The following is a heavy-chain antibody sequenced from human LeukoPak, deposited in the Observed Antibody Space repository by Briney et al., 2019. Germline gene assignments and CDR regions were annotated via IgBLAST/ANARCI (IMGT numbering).Heavy chain of an antibody. CDR1: GFTFSSYA. Sequence: GGSLRLSRAASGFTFSSYAMSWVRQAPGKGLEWVSAISGSGGSTYYADSVKGRFTISRDNSKNTLYLQMNSLRAEDTAVYYCASLLRWYYFDYWGQGTLVTVSS. J-gene: IGHJ4*02. V-gene: IGHV3-23*01. CDR2: ISGSGGST. CDR3: ASLLRWYYFDY. D-gene: IGHD4-23*01.